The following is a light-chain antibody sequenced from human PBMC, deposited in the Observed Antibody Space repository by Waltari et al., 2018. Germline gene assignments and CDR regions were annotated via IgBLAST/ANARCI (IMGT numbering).Light chain of an antibody. CDR2: GAS. CDR1: QSVSRA. J-gene: IGKJ1*01. Sequence: IVLTPSPGSLSSSPGERVTLSCRASQSVSRALAWYQQKPGQAPRLLIFGASNRAPGIPDRFSGSGSETDFSLTISRLEPEDFAVYYCQHYVRLPATFGRGTKVEIK. V-gene: IGKV3-20*01. CDR3: QHYVRLPAT.